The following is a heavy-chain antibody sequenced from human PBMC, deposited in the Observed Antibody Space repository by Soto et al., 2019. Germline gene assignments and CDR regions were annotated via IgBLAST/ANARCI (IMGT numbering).Heavy chain of an antibody. CDR1: GFTFSSYA. V-gene: IGHV3-23*01. CDR2: ISGSGGST. J-gene: IGHJ4*02. CDR3: AKDPRPGSYYNVDFDY. Sequence: GGSLRLSCAASGFTFSSYAMSWVRQAPGKGLEWVSAISGSGGSTYYADSVKGRFTISRDNSKNTLYLQMNSLRAEDTAVYYCAKDPRPGSYYNVDFDYWGQGTLVTVSS. D-gene: IGHD3-10*01.